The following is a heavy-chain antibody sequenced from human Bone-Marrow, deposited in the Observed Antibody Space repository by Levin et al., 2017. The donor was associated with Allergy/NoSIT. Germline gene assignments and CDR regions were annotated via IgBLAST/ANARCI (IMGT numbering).Heavy chain of an antibody. V-gene: IGHV3-23*01. CDR2: ISGSSTFT. CDR3: VRVASWRVYYTGISGDS. CDR1: GFPFSNNA. D-gene: IGHD2-8*02. Sequence: GGSLRLSCATSGFPFSNNAMIWVRQAPGKGLEWVAAISGSSTFTFYADSVKGRFTISRESSESTLYLQMNSLRAEDTAIYYCVRVASWRVYYTGISGDSWGQGTLVTVSS. J-gene: IGHJ5*02.